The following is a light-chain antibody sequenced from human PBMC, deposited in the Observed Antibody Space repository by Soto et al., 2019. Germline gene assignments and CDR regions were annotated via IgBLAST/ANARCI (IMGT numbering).Light chain of an antibody. J-gene: IGKJ4*01. Sequence: DIQMTQSPSSLSASVGDRVTITCQASQDISNYLNWYQQKPGEAPKLLIYDASNLETGVPSRFSGSGSGTDFTFTISSLQPEDFATYYCQQYDNLPLTFGGGTTVEIK. CDR2: DAS. CDR1: QDISNY. CDR3: QQYDNLPLT. V-gene: IGKV1-33*01.